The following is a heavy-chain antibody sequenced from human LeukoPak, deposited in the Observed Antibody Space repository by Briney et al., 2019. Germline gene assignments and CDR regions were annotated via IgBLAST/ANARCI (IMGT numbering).Heavy chain of an antibody. Sequence: SETLSLTCTVSGYSISSGYYWGWIRQRPGKGLEWIGSIYHSGSTYYNPSLKSRVTISVDTSKNQFSLKLSSVTAADTAVYYCARVRTIFGVVIIYPRVDYWGQGTLVTVSS. J-gene: IGHJ4*02. CDR1: GYSISSGYY. V-gene: IGHV4-38-2*02. CDR2: IYHSGST. CDR3: ARVRTIFGVVIIYPRVDY. D-gene: IGHD3-3*01.